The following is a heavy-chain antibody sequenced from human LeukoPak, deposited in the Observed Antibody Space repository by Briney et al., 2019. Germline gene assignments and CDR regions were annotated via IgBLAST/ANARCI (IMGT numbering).Heavy chain of an antibody. J-gene: IGHJ4*02. D-gene: IGHD2-2*01. CDR1: GFTFTTYG. CDR2: ISYDGSNK. CDR3: AKDGSSEPLDY. Sequence: GGSLRLSCAASGFTFTTYGIHWVRQAPGKGLEWVAAISYDGSNKYYADSVKGRFTISRDTSKNILYLQMNSLRAEDTAVYYCAKDGSSEPLDYWGQGALVTVSS. V-gene: IGHV3-30*18.